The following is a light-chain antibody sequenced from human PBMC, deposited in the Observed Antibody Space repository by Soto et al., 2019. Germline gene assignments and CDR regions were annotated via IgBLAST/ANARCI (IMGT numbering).Light chain of an antibody. CDR1: SSDVGGYNY. CDR2: DVT. CDR3: SSYTSSITYV. J-gene: IGLJ1*01. V-gene: IGLV2-14*01. Sequence: QSALTQPASVSGSPGQSITISYIGTSSDVGGYNYVSWYQQHPGKAPKLMIYDVTNRPSGVSNRFSGSKSGNTASLTISGLQAEDEADYYCSSYTSSITYVFGTGTKVTVL.